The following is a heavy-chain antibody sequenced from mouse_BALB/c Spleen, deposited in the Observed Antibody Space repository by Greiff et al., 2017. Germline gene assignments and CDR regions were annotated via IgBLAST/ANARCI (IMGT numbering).Heavy chain of an antibody. CDR1: GFTFSSFG. CDR3: ARIRYGNYLDY. D-gene: IGHD2-10*02. CDR2: ISSGSSTI. Sequence: DVMLVESGGGLVQPGGSRKLSCAASGFTFSSFGMHWVRQAPEKGLEWVAYISSGSSTIYYADTVKGRFTISRDNPKNTLFLQMTSLRSEDTAMYYCARIRYGNYLDYWGQGTTLTVSS. V-gene: IGHV5-17*02. J-gene: IGHJ2*01.